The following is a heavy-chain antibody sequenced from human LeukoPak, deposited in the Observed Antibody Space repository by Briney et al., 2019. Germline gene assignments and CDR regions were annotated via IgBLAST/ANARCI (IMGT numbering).Heavy chain of an antibody. CDR2: INPNSGGT. J-gene: IGHJ4*02. Sequence: ASVKVSCTASGYTFTVYYMHWVRQAPGQGIEWMGWINPNSGGTNYAQKFQGRVTMTRDTSISTAYMELSRLRSDDTAVYYCARDAMVRGVIRAMGHWGQGTLGTVS. CDR1: GYTFTVYY. CDR3: ARDAMVRGVIRAMGH. D-gene: IGHD3-10*01. V-gene: IGHV1-2*02.